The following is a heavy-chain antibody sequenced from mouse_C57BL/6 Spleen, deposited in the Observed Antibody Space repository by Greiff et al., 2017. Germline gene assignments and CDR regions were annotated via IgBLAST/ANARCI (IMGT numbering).Heavy chain of an antibody. V-gene: IGHV1-31*01. CDR1: GYSFTGYY. J-gene: IGHJ4*01. CDR3: ARALRYYYAMDY. CDR2: IYPYNGVS. Sequence: EVKLVESGPELVKPGASVKISCKASGYSFTGYYMHWVKQSHGNILDWIGYIYPYNGVSSYNQKFKGKATLTVDKSSSTVYMELRSLTSDDSAVYYCARALRYYYAMDYWGQGTSVTVSS.